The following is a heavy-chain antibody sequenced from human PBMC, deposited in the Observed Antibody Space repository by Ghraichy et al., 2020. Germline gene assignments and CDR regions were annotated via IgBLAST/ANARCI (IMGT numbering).Heavy chain of an antibody. D-gene: IGHD6-19*01. V-gene: IGHV3-64*01. J-gene: IGHJ3*01. CDR2: IGADGVTI. CDR1: GFTFSIHG. Sequence: TCAASGFTFSIHGFYWVRQAPGKGLEYVSAIGADGVTIYYGNSVTGRFTISRDNPKNTLYLQMGSLRAEDTAVYYCARVKGTSGHDAFDVWGQGTMVTVSS. CDR3: ARVKGTSGHDAFDV.